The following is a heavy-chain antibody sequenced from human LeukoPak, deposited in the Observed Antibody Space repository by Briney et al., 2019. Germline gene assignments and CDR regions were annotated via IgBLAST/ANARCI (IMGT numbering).Heavy chain of an antibody. CDR2: IYYSGST. V-gene: IGHV4-59*08. Sequence: SETLSLTCTVSGGSISSYYWSWIRQPPGKGLEWIGYIYYSGSTNYNPSLKSRVTISVDTSKNQFSLKLSSVTAADTAVYYCARGKQWLVPYYYYYGMDVWGQGTTVTVSS. CDR3: ARGKQWLVPYYYYYGMDV. J-gene: IGHJ6*02. D-gene: IGHD6-19*01. CDR1: GGSISSYY.